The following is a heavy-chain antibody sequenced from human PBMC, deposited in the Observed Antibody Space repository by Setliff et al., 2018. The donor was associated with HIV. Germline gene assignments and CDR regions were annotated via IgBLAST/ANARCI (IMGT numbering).Heavy chain of an antibody. Sequence: GTLSLTCAVSGGSISSVNWWTWVRQPPGKGLEWIGEINHSGSTNYNPSLKSRVTISVDTSKNQFSLKLSSVTAADTAVYYCARSVRHRTVTMIVGRFDPWGQGALVTVSS. V-gene: IGHV4-4*02. CDR2: INHSGST. J-gene: IGHJ5*02. CDR3: ARSVRHRTVTMIVGRFDP. D-gene: IGHD3-22*01. CDR1: GGSISSVNW.